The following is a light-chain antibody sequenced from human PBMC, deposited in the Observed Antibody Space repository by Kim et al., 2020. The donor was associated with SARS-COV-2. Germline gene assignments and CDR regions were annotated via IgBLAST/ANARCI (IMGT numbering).Light chain of an antibody. CDR1: SSNIGAGYD. CDR2: GNS. V-gene: IGLV1-40*01. Sequence: RVTVSGTGSSSNIGAGYDVHWYQQLPGTAPKVLIFGNSNRPSGVPDRFSGSKSGTSASLAITGLQAEDEADYYCQSYDSSLSDSVVFGGGTQLTVL. J-gene: IGLJ2*01. CDR3: QSYDSSLSDSVV.